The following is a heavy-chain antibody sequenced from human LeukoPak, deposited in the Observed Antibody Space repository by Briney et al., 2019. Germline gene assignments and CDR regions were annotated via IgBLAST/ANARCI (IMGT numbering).Heavy chain of an antibody. J-gene: IGHJ3*02. Sequence: GGSLRLSCAASGFTVSSNYMSWVRQDPGKGLEWVSVIYSGGSTYYADSVKGRFTISRDNSKNTLYLQMNSLRAEYTAVYYCARSAVHDAFDIWGQGTTVTVSS. CDR1: GFTVSSNY. V-gene: IGHV3-66*01. CDR3: ARSAVHDAFDI. D-gene: IGHD6-6*01. CDR2: IYSGGST.